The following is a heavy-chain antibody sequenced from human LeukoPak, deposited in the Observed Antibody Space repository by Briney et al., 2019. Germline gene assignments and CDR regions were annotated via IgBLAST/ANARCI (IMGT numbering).Heavy chain of an antibody. Sequence: SETLSLTCTVSGGSISSYFWSWIRQPPGKGLEWIGEINHSGSTNYNPSLKSRVTISVDTSKNQFSLKLSSVTAADTAVYYCARIVGATTDYWGQGTLVTVSS. CDR3: ARIVGATTDY. D-gene: IGHD1-26*01. J-gene: IGHJ4*02. CDR1: GGSISSYF. CDR2: INHSGST. V-gene: IGHV4-34*01.